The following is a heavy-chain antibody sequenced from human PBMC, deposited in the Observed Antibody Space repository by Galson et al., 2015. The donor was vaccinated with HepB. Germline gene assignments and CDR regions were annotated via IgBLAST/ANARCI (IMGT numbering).Heavy chain of an antibody. V-gene: IGHV3-33*01. CDR2: IWYDGSNK. Sequence: SLRLSCATSGFTFNNYGMHWVRQAPGKGLEWVAVIWYDGSNKYYADSVKGRFTISRDNSKNTLYLQMNSLRAEDTAVYYCASDRGYYDFWSGYRAWGQGTLVTVSS. J-gene: IGHJ4*02. CDR3: ASDRGYYDFWSGYRA. D-gene: IGHD3-3*01. CDR1: GFTFNNYG.